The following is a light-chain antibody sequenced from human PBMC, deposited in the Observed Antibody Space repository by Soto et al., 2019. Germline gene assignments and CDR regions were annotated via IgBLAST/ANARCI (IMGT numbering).Light chain of an antibody. V-gene: IGKV1-5*03. CDR3: QQYKTYST. CDR2: KAS. Sequence: MQMTQSPSTLSASVGARVTITCRATQTISTSLAWYQQIPGRAPKLLIYKASILDTGVPSRFSGSGSGTEFTLTISSLQPDDFATYYCQQYKTYSTFGQGTKVDIK. J-gene: IGKJ1*01. CDR1: QTISTS.